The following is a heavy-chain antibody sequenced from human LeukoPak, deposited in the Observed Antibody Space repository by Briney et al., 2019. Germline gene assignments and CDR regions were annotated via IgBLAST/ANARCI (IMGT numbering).Heavy chain of an antibody. V-gene: IGHV3-53*01. CDR1: GFTVNSNY. J-gene: IGHJ5*02. CDR3: ARGFNRGFDP. CDR2: IYSGGTT. Sequence: GGSLRLSCAASGFTVNSNYWSWVRQAPGKGLEWVSVIYSGGTTYYADSVKGRFTFSRDNSKNMLHLQMNSLRAEDTAVYYCARGFNRGFDPWGQGTLVIVSS. D-gene: IGHD3-10*01.